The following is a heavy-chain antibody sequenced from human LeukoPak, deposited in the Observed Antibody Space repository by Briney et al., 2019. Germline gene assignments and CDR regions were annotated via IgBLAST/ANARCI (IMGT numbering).Heavy chain of an antibody. CDR1: GYTFTSYA. V-gene: IGHV7-4-1*02. CDR2: INTNTGNP. CDR3: ASDMVHSKRDY. D-gene: IGHD4/OR15-4a*01. Sequence: GASVKVSCKASGYTFTSYAMNWVRQAPGQGLEWMGWINTNTGNPTYAQGFTGRFVFSLDTSVSTAYLQISSLKAEDTVVYYCASDMVHSKRDYWGQGTLVTVSS. J-gene: IGHJ4*02.